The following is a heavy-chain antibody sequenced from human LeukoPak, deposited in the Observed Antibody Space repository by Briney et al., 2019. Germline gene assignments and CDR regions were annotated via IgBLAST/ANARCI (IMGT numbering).Heavy chain of an antibody. CDR3: ARQGGRWFGDNYYMDV. D-gene: IGHD3-10*01. CDR2: INHSGST. J-gene: IGHJ6*03. CDR1: GYFISSGYY. V-gene: IGHV4-38-2*02. Sequence: SETLSLTCTVSGYFISSGYYWSWFRQPPGKGLEWIGEINHSGSTNYNPSLKSRVTISVDTSKNQFSLKLSSVTAADTAVYYCARQGGRWFGDNYYMDVWGKGTTVTISS.